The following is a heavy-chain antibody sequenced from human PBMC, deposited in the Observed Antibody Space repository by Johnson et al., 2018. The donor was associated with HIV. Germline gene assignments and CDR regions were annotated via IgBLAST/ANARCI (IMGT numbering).Heavy chain of an antibody. CDR3: ARVHGGATRAKGAFDI. D-gene: IGHD1-26*01. Sequence: VQLVESGGGVVQPGRSLRLSCAASGFTVSSNYMSWVRQAPGKGLEWVSVIYSGGSTYYADSVKGRFTISRDNSKNTLYLQMNSLRAEDTAVYYCARVHGGATRAKGAFDIWGQGTMVTVSS. CDR1: GFTVSSNY. J-gene: IGHJ3*02. CDR2: IYSGGST. V-gene: IGHV3-66*02.